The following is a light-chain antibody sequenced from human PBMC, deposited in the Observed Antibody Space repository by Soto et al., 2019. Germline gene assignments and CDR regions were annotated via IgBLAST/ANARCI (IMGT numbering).Light chain of an antibody. V-gene: IGKV1-39*01. CDR3: QQSRNTRPT. CDR2: AAS. Sequence: DIQMTQSPSSLSASVGDRVTITCRARQSFITYLNWYQQKPGRAPKLLLYAASNLPGGVPSRFRGCGPGTEFTLTIDTLQPDYFATYYCQQSRNTRPTFGQGTTVEI. CDR1: QSFITY. J-gene: IGKJ2*01.